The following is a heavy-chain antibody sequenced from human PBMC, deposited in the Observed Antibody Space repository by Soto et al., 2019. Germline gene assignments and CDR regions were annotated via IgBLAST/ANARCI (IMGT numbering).Heavy chain of an antibody. V-gene: IGHV4-39*07. J-gene: IGHJ6*03. CDR1: GGSISSSSYY. CDR3: ARGGGYDFPHYYYMDV. Sequence: PSETLSLTCTVSGGSISSSSYYWGWIRQPPGKGLEWIGSIYYSGSTNYNPSLKSRVTISVDTSKNQFSLKLSSVTAADTAVYYCARGGGYDFPHYYYMDVWGKGTTVTVSS. CDR2: IYYSGST. D-gene: IGHD5-12*01.